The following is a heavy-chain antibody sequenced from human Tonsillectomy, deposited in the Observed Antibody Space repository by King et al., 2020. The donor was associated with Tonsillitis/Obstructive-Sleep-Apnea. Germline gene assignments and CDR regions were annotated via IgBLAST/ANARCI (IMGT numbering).Heavy chain of an antibody. V-gene: IGHV1-2*06. CDR1: GYTFTDHY. CDR3: AREGVDDFWSGLYYYYYYMDV. D-gene: IGHD3-3*01. J-gene: IGHJ6*03. CDR2: INPNTGAT. Sequence: VQLVQSGAEVKKPGASVMVSCKASGYTFTDHYMHWVRQAPGQGLEWMGRINPNTGATAYAEKFQGRVTMTGDTSISTTYMELSRLRSDDTAVYYCAREGVDDFWSGLYYYYYYMDVWGKGTTVTVSS.